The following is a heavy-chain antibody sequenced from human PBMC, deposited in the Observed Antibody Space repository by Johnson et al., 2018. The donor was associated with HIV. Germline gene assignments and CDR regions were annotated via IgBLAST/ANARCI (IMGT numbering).Heavy chain of an antibody. Sequence: QVQLVESGGGVVQPGRSLRLSCAASGFTFSGYGMHWVRQAPGKGLEWVAVISYDGSNKYYADSVKGRFTISRDNSKNTLYLQMNSLRPEATAVYYCARDVHMERYYDSSGYPPPHAVDIWGQGTMVTVSS. V-gene: IGHV3-30*03. J-gene: IGHJ3*02. D-gene: IGHD3-22*01. CDR1: GFTFSGYG. CDR2: ISYDGSNK. CDR3: ARDVHMERYYDSSGYPPPHAVDI.